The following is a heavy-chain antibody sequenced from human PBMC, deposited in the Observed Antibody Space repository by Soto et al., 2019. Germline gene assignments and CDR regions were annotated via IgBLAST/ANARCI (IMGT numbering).Heavy chain of an antibody. CDR3: ARLNMVRSIDY. CDR1: GGFLGTGGYY. V-gene: IGHV4-31*03. J-gene: IGHJ4*02. Sequence: SETLSLTCTVSGGFLGTGGYYWNWIRQHPVKGLEWIGYIHDSGSTYYNSSLKGRVTISADKSISTAYLQWSSLKASDTAMYYCARLNMVRSIDYWGQGTLVTVSS. D-gene: IGHD3-10*01. CDR2: IHDSGST.